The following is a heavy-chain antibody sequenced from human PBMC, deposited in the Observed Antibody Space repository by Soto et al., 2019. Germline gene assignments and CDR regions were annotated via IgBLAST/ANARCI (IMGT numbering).Heavy chain of an antibody. CDR2: INHSGST. Sequence: SGALSLMSAVYGGSVSGYYWSWIRQPPGKGLEWIGEINHSGSTNYNPSLKSRVTISVDTSKNQFSLKLSAVTAAETAVYYCATLTLGSFDYWRDLTPVPAS. J-gene: IGHJ4*01. V-gene: IGHV4-34*01. CDR3: ATLTLGSFDY. D-gene: IGHD3-16*01. CDR1: GGSVSGYY.